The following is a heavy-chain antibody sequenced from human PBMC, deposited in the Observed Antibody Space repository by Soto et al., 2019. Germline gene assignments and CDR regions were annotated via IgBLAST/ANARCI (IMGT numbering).Heavy chain of an antibody. V-gene: IGHV4-59*08. Sequence: SETLSLTCTVSGGSISSYYWSWIRQPPGKGLEWIGYIYYSGSTNYNPSLKSRVTISVDTSKNQFSLKLSSVTAADTAVYYCARSSEPDYMDVWGKGTTVTVSS. J-gene: IGHJ6*03. CDR3: ARSSEPDYMDV. CDR1: GGSISSYY. CDR2: IYYSGST.